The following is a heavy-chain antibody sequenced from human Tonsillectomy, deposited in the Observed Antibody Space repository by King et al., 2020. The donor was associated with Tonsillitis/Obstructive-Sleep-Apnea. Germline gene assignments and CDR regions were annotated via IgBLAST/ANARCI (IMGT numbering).Heavy chain of an antibody. J-gene: IGHJ6*03. Sequence: VQLVESGGGVVQPGRSLRLSCAASGFTFSSYAMHWVRQAPGKGLEWVAIVSYDGSNKYYADSVKGRFTISRDNSKNTLYLQMNSLRAEDTTVYYWARGPWGQEGLYYMDVWGKGTTVTVSS. CDR1: GFTFSSYA. V-gene: IGHV3-30*01. CDR2: VSYDGSNK. D-gene: IGHD1-26*01. CDR3: ARGPWGQEGLYYMDV.